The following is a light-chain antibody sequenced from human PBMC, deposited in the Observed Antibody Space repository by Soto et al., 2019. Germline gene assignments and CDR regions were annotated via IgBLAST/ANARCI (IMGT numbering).Light chain of an antibody. CDR2: FTN. V-gene: IGLV8-61*01. J-gene: IGLJ2*01. CDR1: SGSVSTSHY. Sequence: QAVVTQEPSFSVSPGGTVTLTCGLRSGSVSTSHYPSWYQQTPGQAPRSLIYFTNTRSSGVPDRFSGSILGNKAALTITGAQADDESVYYCCSYVTYSPSLVFGGGTKLTVL. CDR3: CSYVTYSPSLV.